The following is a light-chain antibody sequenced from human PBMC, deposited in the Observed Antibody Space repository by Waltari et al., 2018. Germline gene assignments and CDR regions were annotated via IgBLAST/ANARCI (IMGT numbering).Light chain of an antibody. V-gene: IGKV3-20*01. CDR1: QSVSRA. Sequence: EIVLTQSPGTLSLSPGETATLSCRASQSVSRALVWYQQKPGQAPRLLIYDASRRAPGIPDRCRGSGSGTDFSLTISRLEPEDFVVYYCQKYERLPATFGQGTKVEIK. J-gene: IGKJ1*01. CDR2: DAS. CDR3: QKYERLPAT.